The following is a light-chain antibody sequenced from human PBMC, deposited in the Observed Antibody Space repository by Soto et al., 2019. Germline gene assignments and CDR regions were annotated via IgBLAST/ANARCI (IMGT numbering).Light chain of an antibody. J-gene: IGKJ4*01. Sequence: EIVLTQSPATLSLSPGERATLSCRASQSVSNFLAWYQQKPGQAPRLLIYDASTRATGIPARFSGSVSGTDFALTISSLEPEDFAVYYCQQRGTWPPLTFGGGTKVEIK. CDR1: QSVSNF. CDR2: DAS. V-gene: IGKV3-11*01. CDR3: QQRGTWPPLT.